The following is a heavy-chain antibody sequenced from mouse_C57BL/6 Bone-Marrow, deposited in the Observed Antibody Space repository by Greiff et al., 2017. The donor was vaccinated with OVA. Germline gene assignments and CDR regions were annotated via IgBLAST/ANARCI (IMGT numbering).Heavy chain of an antibody. D-gene: IGHD1-1*01. CDR2: IWGVGST. CDR1: GFSLTSYG. CDR3: ATLGYGSSPPFAY. Sequence: VQRVESGPGLVAPSQSLSITCTVSGFSLTSYGVDWVRQSPGKGLEWLGVIWGVGSTNYNSALKSRLSISKDNSKSQVFLKMNSLQTDDTAMYYCATLGYGSSPPFAYWGQGTLVTVSA. J-gene: IGHJ3*01. V-gene: IGHV2-6*01.